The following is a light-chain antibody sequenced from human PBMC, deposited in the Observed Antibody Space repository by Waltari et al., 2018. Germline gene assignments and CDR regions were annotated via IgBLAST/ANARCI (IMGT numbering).Light chain of an antibody. J-gene: IGKJ1*01. CDR2: GAS. V-gene: IGKV3-20*01. Sequence: EIVLTQSPGTMSLSPGERATLSCRASQSVSRTLAWYQQKPGQAPRLLTYGASTRATVIPESFSGGGSGTDFSLTISRLEPEDFAVYYCQHYVRLPATFGQGTKVEIK. CDR1: QSVSRT. CDR3: QHYVRLPAT.